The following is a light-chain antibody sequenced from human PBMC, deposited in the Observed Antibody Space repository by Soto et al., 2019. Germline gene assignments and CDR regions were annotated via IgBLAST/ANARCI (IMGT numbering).Light chain of an antibody. V-gene: IGLV1-40*01. CDR2: GNS. Sequence: QSVLTQPPSVSGAPGQRVTISCTGSSSNIGAGYDVHWYQQLPGTAPKLLIYGNSNRPSGVPDRFSGSKSGTSASLAITGLQAEDEPDYYCQSYDSSLNDVVFGGGTKLTVL. J-gene: IGLJ2*01. CDR1: SSNIGAGYD. CDR3: QSYDSSLNDVV.